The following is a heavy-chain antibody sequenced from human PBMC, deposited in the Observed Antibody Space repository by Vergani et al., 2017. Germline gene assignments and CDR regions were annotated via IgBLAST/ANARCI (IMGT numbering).Heavy chain of an antibody. D-gene: IGHD2-2*01. CDR3: ARDHCSGTGCYEDSYHGMDV. V-gene: IGHV1-2*02. CDR1: GYTFTDYF. J-gene: IGHJ6*02. Sequence: QVQLVQSGAEVKKPGASVKVSCKASGYTFTDYFMHWVRQAPGQGLEWMGWINPNSGGTNYAQKFQGRVTMTRDTSISTAYMELSNLRSDDTAVYYCARDHCSGTGCYEDSYHGMDVWGQGTTVTVSS. CDR2: INPNSGGT.